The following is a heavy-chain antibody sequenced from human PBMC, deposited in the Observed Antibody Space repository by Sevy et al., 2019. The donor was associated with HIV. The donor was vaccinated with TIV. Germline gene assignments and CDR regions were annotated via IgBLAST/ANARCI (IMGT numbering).Heavy chain of an antibody. J-gene: IGHJ5*02. CDR3: ARDHLASSGWYEGNWFDP. Sequence: SQTLSLTCAISGDSVSSNSAAWNWIRQSPSRGLEWLGRTYYRSKWYNDYAVSVKSRITINPDTSKNQCSLQLNSVTPEDTAVYYCARDHLASSGWYEGNWFDPWGQGTLVTVSS. CDR2: TYYRSKWYN. D-gene: IGHD6-19*01. V-gene: IGHV6-1*01. CDR1: GDSVSSNSAA.